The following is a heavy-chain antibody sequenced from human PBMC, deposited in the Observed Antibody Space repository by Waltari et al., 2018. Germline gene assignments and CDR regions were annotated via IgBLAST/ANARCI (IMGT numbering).Heavy chain of an antibody. Sequence: QVQLVQSGAEVKKPGSSVKVSCKASGGTFSSYAISWVRQAPGQGLEWMGRIIPIFGTANYAQKFQGRVTITADKSTSTAYMELSSLRSEDTAVYYCARDDPYYYGSGSYSPFDYWGQGTLVTVSS. V-gene: IGHV1-69*13. D-gene: IGHD3-10*01. CDR1: GGTFSSYA. CDR3: ARDDPYYYGSGSYSPFDY. CDR2: IIPIFGTA. J-gene: IGHJ4*02.